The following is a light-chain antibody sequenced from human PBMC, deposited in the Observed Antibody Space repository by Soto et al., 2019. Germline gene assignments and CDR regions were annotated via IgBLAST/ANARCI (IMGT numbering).Light chain of an antibody. CDR3: QQSGRSPFT. Sequence: EIVLTQSPGTLSLSPGERATLSCRASQSVSSNNLAWYQQRPGQAPRVVIYGASTRATGIPERFSGSGSGTDFTLTISRQEPEDFAVYYCQQSGRSPFTFGPGTKVDIK. CDR2: GAS. J-gene: IGKJ3*01. V-gene: IGKV3-20*01. CDR1: QSVSSNN.